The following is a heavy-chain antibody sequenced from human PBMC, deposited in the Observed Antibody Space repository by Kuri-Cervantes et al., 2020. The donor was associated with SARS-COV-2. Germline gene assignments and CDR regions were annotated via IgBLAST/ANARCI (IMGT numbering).Heavy chain of an antibody. CDR2: ISGYNGNT. D-gene: IGHD2-2*01. CDR1: GYTFTNYG. Sequence: ASVKVSCKASGYTFTNYGISWVRQAPGQGLEWMGWISGYNGNTEYTQKLQGRVTMTTDTSTSTAYMELRSLRSDDTAVYYCARDGVVVVPAAIGVGALPFGPALYYYYYMDVWGKGTTVTVSS. CDR3: ARDGVVVVPAAIGVGALPFGPALYYYYYMDV. J-gene: IGHJ6*03. V-gene: IGHV1-18*01.